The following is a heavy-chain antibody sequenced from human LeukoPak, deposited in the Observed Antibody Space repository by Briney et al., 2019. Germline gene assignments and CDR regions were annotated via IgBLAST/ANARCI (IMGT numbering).Heavy chain of an antibody. CDR3: ARVNYYDSSGYDY. D-gene: IGHD3-22*01. CDR2: IYYSGST. V-gene: IGHV4-59*01. J-gene: IGHJ4*02. Sequence: SETLSLTCTVSGGSISSYYWSWIRQPPGKGLEWVGYIYYSGSTNYNPSLKSRVTISVDTSKNQFSLKLSSVTAADTAVYYCARVNYYDSSGYDYWGQGTLVTVSS. CDR1: GGSISSYY.